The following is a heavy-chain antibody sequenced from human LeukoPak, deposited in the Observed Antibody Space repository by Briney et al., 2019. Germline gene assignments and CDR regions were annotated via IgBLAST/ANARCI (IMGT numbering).Heavy chain of an antibody. J-gene: IGHJ6*02. CDR3: ARDLWFGESAPIYYYGMDV. CDR1: GFTFSNYA. V-gene: IGHV3-21*01. CDR2: ISSSSSYI. D-gene: IGHD3-10*01. Sequence: GGSLRLSCTASGFTFSNYAMNWVRQAPGKGLEWVSSISSSSSYIYYADSVKGRFTISRDNAKNSLYLQMNSLRAEDTAVYYCARDLWFGESAPIYYYGMDVWGQGTTVTVSS.